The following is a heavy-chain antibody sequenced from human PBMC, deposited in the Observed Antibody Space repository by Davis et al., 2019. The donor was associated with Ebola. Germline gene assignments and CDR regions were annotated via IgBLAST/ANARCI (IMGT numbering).Heavy chain of an antibody. D-gene: IGHD3-3*01. Sequence: GESLNISCAASGFTFSSYAMHWVRPASGKVLEWVAVISYDGSNNYYADSVKGRFTISRDNSKNTLYLQMNSLRAEDTAVYYCAKAGGDGGPTIFGGNLVDYWGQGTLVTVSS. CDR1: GFTFSSYA. CDR3: AKAGGDGGPTIFGGNLVDY. J-gene: IGHJ4*02. V-gene: IGHV3-30-3*01. CDR2: ISYDGSNN.